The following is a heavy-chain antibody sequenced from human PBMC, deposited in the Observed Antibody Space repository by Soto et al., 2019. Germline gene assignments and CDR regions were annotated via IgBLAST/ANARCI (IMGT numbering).Heavy chain of an antibody. CDR3: ARGGGAVASFAG. CDR1: GGSFSGYY. V-gene: IGHV4-34*01. D-gene: IGHD6-19*01. CDR2: INHSGGT. Sequence: QVQLQQWGAGLLKPSETLSLTCAVYGGSFSGYYWSWIRQPPGKGLEWIGEINHSGGTNYNPSLKSRVTISVDTSKNQFSLKLSSVTAADTAVYYCARGGGAVASFAGWGQGTLVTVSS. J-gene: IGHJ4*02.